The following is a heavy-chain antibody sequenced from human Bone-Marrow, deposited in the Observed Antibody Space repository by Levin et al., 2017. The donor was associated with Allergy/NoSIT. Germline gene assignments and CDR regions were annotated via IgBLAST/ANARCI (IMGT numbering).Heavy chain of an antibody. J-gene: IGHJ3*02. CDR3: AKVQWGYTYTDAFDI. Sequence: HTGGSLRLSCTASGFSFSSHGMHWVRQAPGMGLEWVAFIAHDGIIKNYAASVKGRFTASRDNSKNTVYLQLNSLRSEDTALYYCAKVQWGYTYTDAFDIWGQGTKVTVSS. V-gene: IGHV3-30*18. D-gene: IGHD5-18*01. CDR2: IAHDGIIK. CDR1: GFSFSSHG.